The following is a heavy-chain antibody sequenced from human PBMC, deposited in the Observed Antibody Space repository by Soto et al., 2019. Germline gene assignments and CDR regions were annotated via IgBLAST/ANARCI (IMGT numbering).Heavy chain of an antibody. CDR1: GFPFSSYS. V-gene: IGHV3-21*01. CDR3: ARDRGTTVVTPDYFDY. CDR2: ISSSSSYI. Sequence: GGSLILSCAASGFPFSSYSMNGVRHDPGKGLEWVSSISSSSSYIYYADSVKGRFTISRDNAKNSLYLQMNSLRAEDTAVYYCARDRGTTVVTPDYFDYWGQGTLVTVSA. J-gene: IGHJ4*02. D-gene: IGHD4-17*01.